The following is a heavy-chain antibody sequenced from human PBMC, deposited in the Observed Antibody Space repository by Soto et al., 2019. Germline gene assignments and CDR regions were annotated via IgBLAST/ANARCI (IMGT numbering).Heavy chain of an antibody. J-gene: IGHJ4*02. CDR1: RFTFSTFA. Sequence: GGSLRLSCSASRFTFSTFAMHWVRQAPGKGLGFVSAISSGGGSTYYADSVKGRFTVSRDNSKNTLYLQMSSLRAEDTAVYYCVRGHPTYYDTSGYSQPQFDFWGQGTLVTVSS. CDR2: ISSGGGST. V-gene: IGHV3-64D*06. CDR3: VRGHPTYYDTSGYSQPQFDF. D-gene: IGHD3-22*01.